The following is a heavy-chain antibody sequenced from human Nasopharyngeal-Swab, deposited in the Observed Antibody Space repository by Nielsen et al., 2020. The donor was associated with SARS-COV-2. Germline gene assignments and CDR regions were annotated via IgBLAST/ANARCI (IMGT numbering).Heavy chain of an antibody. J-gene: IGHJ4*02. CDR3: AKRDCSNAVCRHYFDY. D-gene: IGHD2-8*01. CDR1: GFTFSSYW. Sequence: GGSLRLSCAASGFTFSSYWMHWVRQAPGKGLVWVSRISIDGSSTSYADSVKGRFTISRDNAKNTLYLQMNSLRAEDTAVYYCAKRDCSNAVCRHYFDYWGQGTLVTVSS. CDR2: ISIDGSST. V-gene: IGHV3-74*01.